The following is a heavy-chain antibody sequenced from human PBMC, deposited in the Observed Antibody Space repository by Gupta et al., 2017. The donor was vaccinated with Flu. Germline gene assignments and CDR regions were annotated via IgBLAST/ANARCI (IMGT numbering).Heavy chain of an antibody. CDR2: INHSGST. Sequence: QVQLQQWGAGLLKPSETLSLTCAVYGGSFSGYYWSWIRQPPGKGLEWIGEINHSGSTNYNPSLKSRVTISVDTSKNQFSLKLSSVTAADTAVYYCARGGIVVVVAATSAFDIWGQGTMVTVSS. CDR3: ARGGIVVVVAATSAFDI. J-gene: IGHJ3*02. CDR1: GGSFSGYY. V-gene: IGHV4-34*01. D-gene: IGHD2-15*01.